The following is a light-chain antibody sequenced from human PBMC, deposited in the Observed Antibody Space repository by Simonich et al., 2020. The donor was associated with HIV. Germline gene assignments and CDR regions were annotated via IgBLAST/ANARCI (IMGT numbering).Light chain of an antibody. CDR1: QSISSNY. Sequence: EIVLTQSPGTLSFSPGERATLSCRASQSISSNYLAWYQQKPGQAPRLLIYDASSRATGIPDRFSGSGSGTDFTLTISRLEPEDFAVYYCQQRSNWPRTFGQGTKVEIK. V-gene: IGKV3D-20*02. CDR3: QQRSNWPRT. J-gene: IGKJ1*01. CDR2: DAS.